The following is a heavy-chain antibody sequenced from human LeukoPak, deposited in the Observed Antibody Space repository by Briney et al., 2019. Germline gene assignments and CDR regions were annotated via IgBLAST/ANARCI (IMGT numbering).Heavy chain of an antibody. CDR1: GGSLSGYY. V-gene: IGHV4-34*01. D-gene: IGHD5-12*01. Sequence: SETLSLTCAVYGGSLSGYYWSWIRQPPGKGLEWIGEINHSGSTNYNPSLKSRVTISVDTSKNQFSLKLSSVTAADTAVYYCARMGGYSGYATHWGQGTLVTVSS. J-gene: IGHJ4*02. CDR2: INHSGST. CDR3: ARMGGYSGYATH.